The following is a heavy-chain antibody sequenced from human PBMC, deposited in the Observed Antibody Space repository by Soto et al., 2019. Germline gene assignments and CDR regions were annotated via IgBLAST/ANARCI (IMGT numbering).Heavy chain of an antibody. D-gene: IGHD6-19*01. CDR1: VFTFSSYG. V-gene: IGHV3-30*18. CDR3: AKDYSVAGTGYGMDV. Sequence: PGGSTRLSCAASVFTFSSYGMHWVRQAPGKGLEWVAVISYDGSNKYYADSVKGRFTISRDNSKNTLYLQMNSLRAEDTAVYYCAKDYSVAGTGYGMDVWGQGTTVTVSS. CDR2: ISYDGSNK. J-gene: IGHJ6*02.